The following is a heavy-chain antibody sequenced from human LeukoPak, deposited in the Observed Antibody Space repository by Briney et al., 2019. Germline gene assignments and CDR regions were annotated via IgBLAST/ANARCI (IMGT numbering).Heavy chain of an antibody. Sequence: KPSETLSLTCVVYGGSFRGYYWSWIRQPPGTGLEWIGEVNHSGSTNYNPSLKSRVTISGDTSNNQFSLRLSSVTAADTAVYYCARGGNIWSGLSGRNWFDPWGQGTLVTVSS. J-gene: IGHJ5*02. D-gene: IGHD3-3*01. CDR3: ARGGNIWSGLSGRNWFDP. CDR1: GGSFRGYY. CDR2: VNHSGST. V-gene: IGHV4-34*01.